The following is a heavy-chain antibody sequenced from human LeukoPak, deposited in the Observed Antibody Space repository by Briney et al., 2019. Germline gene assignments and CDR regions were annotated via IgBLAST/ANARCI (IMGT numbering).Heavy chain of an antibody. CDR2: AYNSDGT. CDR1: GFTVSRNY. Sequence: GGSLRLSCATSGFTVSRNYMNWVRQAPGKGLEWVSIAYNSDGTYYADSVKGRFTISRDNSKNTLYLQMNSLRAEDTAVYYCARAGDYNGMDVWRQGPSVTVSS. CDR3: ARAGDYNGMDV. V-gene: IGHV3-66*01. J-gene: IGHJ6*02.